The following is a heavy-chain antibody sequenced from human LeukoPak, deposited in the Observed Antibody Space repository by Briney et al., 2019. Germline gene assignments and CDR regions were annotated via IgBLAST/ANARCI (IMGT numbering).Heavy chain of an antibody. J-gene: IGHJ4*02. Sequence: GESLKISCKGSGYSFTTYWIAWVRQMPGKGPEWMGIIYPGDSDTTYSPSFQGQVTISADKSISTAYLRWSSLKASDTAMYYCARRFSDSSGSYSYFDYWGQGTLVTVSS. V-gene: IGHV5-51*01. CDR3: ARRFSDSSGSYSYFDY. CDR2: IYPGDSDT. D-gene: IGHD3-22*01. CDR1: GYSFTTYW.